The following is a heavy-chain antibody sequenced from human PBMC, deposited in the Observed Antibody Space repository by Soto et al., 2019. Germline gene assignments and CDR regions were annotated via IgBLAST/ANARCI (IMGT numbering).Heavy chain of an antibody. CDR1: GYSFTSYW. Sequence: GDSLKISCKGSGYSFTSYWIGWVRQMPGKGLEWMGIIYPGDSDTRYSPSFQGQVTISADKSISTAYLQWSSLKASGTAMYYCARQYGYGGTPDAFDIWGQGTMVTVS. V-gene: IGHV5-51*01. CDR3: ARQYGYGGTPDAFDI. J-gene: IGHJ3*02. CDR2: IYPGDSDT. D-gene: IGHD4-17*01.